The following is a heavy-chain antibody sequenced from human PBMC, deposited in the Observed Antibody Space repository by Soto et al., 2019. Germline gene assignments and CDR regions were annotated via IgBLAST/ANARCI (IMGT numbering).Heavy chain of an antibody. CDR1: GGTFSSYA. J-gene: IGHJ6*02. Sequence: QVQLVQSGAEVKKPGSSVKVSCKASGGTFSSYAISWVRQAPGQGLEWMGGIIPIFGTANYAQKFQGRVTITADESRRTAYMELSSLRSEDTAVYYCARCSLGYCSGGSCNYYYGMDVWGQGTTVTVSS. CDR2: IIPIFGTA. D-gene: IGHD2-15*01. V-gene: IGHV1-69*01. CDR3: ARCSLGYCSGGSCNYYYGMDV.